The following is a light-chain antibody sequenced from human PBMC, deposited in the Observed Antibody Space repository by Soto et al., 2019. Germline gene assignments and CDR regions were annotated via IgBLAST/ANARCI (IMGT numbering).Light chain of an antibody. J-gene: IGKJ1*01. Sequence: DIQMTHSPSTLSASVGDRVTITFRSSQTISGWLAWYQQKPGKAPKVLIYDASSLESGVPSRFSGSGSGTEFTLTISSLQPDDFATYYCQQYNSYLWTFGQGTKVDIK. CDR2: DAS. CDR3: QQYNSYLWT. CDR1: QTISGW. V-gene: IGKV1-5*01.